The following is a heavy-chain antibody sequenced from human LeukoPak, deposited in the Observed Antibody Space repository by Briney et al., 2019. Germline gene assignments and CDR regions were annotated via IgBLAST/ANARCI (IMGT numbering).Heavy chain of an antibody. J-gene: IGHJ4*02. V-gene: IGHV4-59*01. CDR1: GGSISSYY. Sequence: SETLSLTCTVSGGSISSYYWSWIRQPPGKGLEWIGYIYYSGSTNYNPSLKSRVTISVDTSKNQFSLKLTSVTAADTAVYFCARGSTGPFDYWGQGTLVTVSS. D-gene: IGHD2-2*01. CDR2: IYYSGST. CDR3: ARGSTGPFDY.